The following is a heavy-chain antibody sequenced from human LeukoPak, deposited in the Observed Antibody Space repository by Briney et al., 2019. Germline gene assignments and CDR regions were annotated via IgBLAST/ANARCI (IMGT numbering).Heavy chain of an antibody. CDR1: GFTFSSYG. V-gene: IGHV3-23*01. CDR3: ASQGIAVAGNFH. J-gene: IGHJ4*02. D-gene: IGHD6-19*01. CDR2: ISGSGGST. Sequence: PVGSLRLSCAASGFTFSSYGMSWVRQALGKGLEWVSAISGSGGSTYYADSVKGRFTISRDNSKNTLYLQMNSLRAEDTAVYYCASQGIAVAGNFHWGQGTLVTVSS.